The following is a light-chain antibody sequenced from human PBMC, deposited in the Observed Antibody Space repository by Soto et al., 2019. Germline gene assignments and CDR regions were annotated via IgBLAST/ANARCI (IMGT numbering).Light chain of an antibody. J-gene: IGLJ1*01. Sequence: QSVLTQPASVSGSPGQSITISCTGTSSDVGAYNFVSWYQHHPGRAPKLIIYEVTIRPSGVSNRFSGSKSGNTASLTISGLQAEDEADYYCSAYTTSVPYVVGSGTKVTVL. CDR1: SSDVGAYNF. V-gene: IGLV2-14*01. CDR3: SAYTTSVPYV. CDR2: EVT.